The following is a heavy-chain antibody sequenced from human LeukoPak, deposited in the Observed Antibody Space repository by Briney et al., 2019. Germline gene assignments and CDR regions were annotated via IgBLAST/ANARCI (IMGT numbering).Heavy chain of an antibody. Sequence: GGSLRLSCAASGFTFSSYGMHWVRQAPGKGLEWVAVISYDGSNKYYADSVKGRFTISRDNSKNTLYLQMNSLRAEDTAVYYYASLVVDTAMSYWGQGTLVTVSS. CDR3: ASLVVDTAMSY. CDR2: ISYDGSNK. CDR1: GFTFSSYG. V-gene: IGHV3-30*03. D-gene: IGHD5-18*01. J-gene: IGHJ4*02.